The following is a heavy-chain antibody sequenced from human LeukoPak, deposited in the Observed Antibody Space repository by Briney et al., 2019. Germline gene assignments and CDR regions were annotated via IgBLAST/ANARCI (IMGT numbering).Heavy chain of an antibody. V-gene: IGHV4-4*09. CDR2: IYTSEST. J-gene: IGHJ6*03. D-gene: IGHD2-2*01. Sequence: SETLSLTCTVSGGSISSYYWSWIRQPPGKGLEWIGYIYTSESTNYNPSLKSRVTISVDTSKNQFSLKLSSVTAADTAVYYCARLEGDCSSTSCYPHYYMDVWGKGTTVTVSS. CDR3: ARLEGDCSSTSCYPHYYMDV. CDR1: GGSISSYY.